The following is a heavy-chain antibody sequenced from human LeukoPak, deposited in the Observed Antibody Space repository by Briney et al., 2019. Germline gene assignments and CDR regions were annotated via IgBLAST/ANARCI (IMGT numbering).Heavy chain of an antibody. D-gene: IGHD4-17*01. CDR1: GFTFSSYW. V-gene: IGHV3-20*04. CDR2: TNWNGGST. J-gene: IGHJ3*02. CDR3: ARYGDYRDAFDI. Sequence: GGSLRLSCAASGFTFSSYWMTWVRQAPGKGLEWVSGTNWNGGSTGYADSVKGRFTISRDNAKNSLYLQMNSLRAEDTALYYCARYGDYRDAFDIWGQGTMVTVSS.